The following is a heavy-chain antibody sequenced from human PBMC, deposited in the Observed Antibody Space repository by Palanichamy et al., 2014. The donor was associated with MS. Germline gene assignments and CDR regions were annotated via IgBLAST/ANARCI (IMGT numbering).Heavy chain of an antibody. CDR2: IYHSGST. Sequence: QVQLQESGPGLVKPSETLSLTCTVAGYSISGGYYWGWIRQPPGKGLEWIGSIYHSGSTYYNPSLRSRVTISADTSKNQFSLKMNSVTAADTAVYYCARGSVGSHWFDPWGQGTLVIVSS. CDR3: ARGSVGSHWFDP. J-gene: IGHJ5*02. V-gene: IGHV4-38-2*02. CDR1: GYSISGGYY. D-gene: IGHD3-10*01.